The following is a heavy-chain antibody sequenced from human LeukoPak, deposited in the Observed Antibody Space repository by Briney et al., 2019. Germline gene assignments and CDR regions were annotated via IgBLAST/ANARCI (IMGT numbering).Heavy chain of an antibody. CDR1: GLTFSSYE. CDR2: ISSSSSYI. D-gene: IGHD1-7*01. CDR3: ARDSGNYLDAFDI. J-gene: IGHJ3*02. V-gene: IGHV3-21*05. Sequence: GGSLRLSCAASGLTFSSYEMNWVRQAPGKGLEWVSYISSSSSYIYYADSVKGRFTISRDNAKNSLYLQMNSLRAEDTAVYYCARDSGNYLDAFDIWGQGTMVTVSS.